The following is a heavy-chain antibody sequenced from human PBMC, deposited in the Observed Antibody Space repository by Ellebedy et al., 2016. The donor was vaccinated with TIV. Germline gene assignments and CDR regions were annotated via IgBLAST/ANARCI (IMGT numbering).Heavy chain of an antibody. Sequence: MPSETLSLTCGVYGGSFTGYYWNWIRQPPGKGLEWIGEINHSGSTTYNASLESHVTITVDTSKKQITLNLKSVTAADTAVYYCARGPWGDYYYYGMDVWGLGTTVTVS. D-gene: IGHD3-16*01. CDR3: ARGPWGDYYYYGMDV. CDR1: GGSFTGYY. J-gene: IGHJ6*02. V-gene: IGHV4-34*01. CDR2: INHSGST.